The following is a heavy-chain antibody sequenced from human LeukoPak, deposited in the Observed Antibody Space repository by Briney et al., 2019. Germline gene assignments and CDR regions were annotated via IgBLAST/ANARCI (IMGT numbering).Heavy chain of an antibody. CDR3: ARRPVLLSGSYYSGWFDP. CDR2: IYYSGST. J-gene: IGHJ5*02. CDR1: GAPISSRTYY. V-gene: IGHV4-39*01. Sequence: SETLSLTCSVSGAPISSRTYYWGWIRQPPGQGLEWIGSIYYSGSTYYNPSLKSRVTISVDTSKNQFSLKLSSVTAADTAVYYCARRPVLLSGSYYSGWFDPWGQGTLVTVSS. D-gene: IGHD1-26*01.